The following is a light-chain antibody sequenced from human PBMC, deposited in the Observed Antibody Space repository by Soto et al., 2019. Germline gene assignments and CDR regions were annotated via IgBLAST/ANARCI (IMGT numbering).Light chain of an antibody. CDR1: QSISSW. J-gene: IGKJ1*01. Sequence: DIQMTQSPSTLSASVGDRVTITCRASQSISSWLAWYQQKPGKAPKLLIYDASSLESGVPSMFSSSGSGTQFTLTISSLQPNDFATYYCQQYNSNPWTYGQGTKVEIK. CDR3: QQYNSNPWT. V-gene: IGKV1-5*01. CDR2: DAS.